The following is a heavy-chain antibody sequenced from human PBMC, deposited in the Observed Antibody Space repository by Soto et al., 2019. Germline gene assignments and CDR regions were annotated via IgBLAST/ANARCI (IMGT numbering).Heavy chain of an antibody. D-gene: IGHD6-19*01. CDR2: IYYTT. J-gene: IGHJ4*02. Sequence: SETLSLTCTVSGGSISNYYWSWIRQAPGKGLEWIGYIYYTTNYNPSLKSRVTISADTSKNQISLKLTSVTAADTAVYYCARTSPVAGGIDYWGQGTLVTVSS. CDR3: ARTSPVAGGIDY. CDR1: GGSISNYY. V-gene: IGHV4-59*01.